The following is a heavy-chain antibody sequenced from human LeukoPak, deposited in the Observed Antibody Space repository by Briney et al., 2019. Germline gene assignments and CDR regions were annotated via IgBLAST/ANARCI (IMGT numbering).Heavy chain of an antibody. CDR1: GFTFSSYW. V-gene: IGHV3-7*01. D-gene: IGHD2-2*02. Sequence: GGSLRLSCAASGFTFSSYWMSWVRQAPGKGLEWVANIKQDGSEKYYVDSVKGRFTISRDNAKNSLYLQMNSLRAEDTAVYYCARGSLGYCDSTSCFTQFDYWGQGTLVTVSS. CDR2: IKQDGSEK. J-gene: IGHJ4*02. CDR3: ARGSLGYCDSTSCFTQFDY.